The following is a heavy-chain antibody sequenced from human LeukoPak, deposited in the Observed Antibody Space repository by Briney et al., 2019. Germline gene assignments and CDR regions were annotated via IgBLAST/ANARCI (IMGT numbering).Heavy chain of an antibody. CDR2: TRFDGSNK. V-gene: IGHV3-30*02. CDR3: AKSISGYSNSWYCLDY. J-gene: IGHJ4*02. D-gene: IGHD6-13*01. Sequence: GGSLRLSCAASGFTFSSYWMHWVRQAPGKGLEWVAFTRFDGSNKYYADSVKGRFTISRDSSKNTLYLQMNSVTAEDTAVYYCAKSISGYSNSWYCLDYWGQGTLVTVSS. CDR1: GFTFSSYW.